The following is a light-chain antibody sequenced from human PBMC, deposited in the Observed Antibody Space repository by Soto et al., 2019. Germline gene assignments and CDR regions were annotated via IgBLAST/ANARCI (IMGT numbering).Light chain of an antibody. CDR1: LSVNAS. J-gene: IGKJ3*01. CDR2: GAF. V-gene: IGKV3-15*01. Sequence: EIVVTKAPATPSVAPGDRATHYCSASLSVNASLACYQQKPGQAPRLLIYGAFTRATGIPARFSRSVSGTEFTLPISSLQSEDSAVYYCQQYKSWLFFGPGTKVELK. CDR3: QQYKSWLF.